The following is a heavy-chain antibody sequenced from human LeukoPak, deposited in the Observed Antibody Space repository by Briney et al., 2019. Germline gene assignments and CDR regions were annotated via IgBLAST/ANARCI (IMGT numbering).Heavy chain of an antibody. CDR2: IRSKAYGGTT. CDR1: GFTFGDYA. V-gene: IGHV3-49*04. D-gene: IGHD6-13*01. Sequence: QTGGSLRLSCTASGFTFGDYAMSWVRQAPGKGLEWVGFIRSKAYGGTTEYAASVKGGFTISRDDSKSIAYLQMNSLKTEDTAVYYCTRMGGVAAAAESDYWGQGTLVTVSS. CDR3: TRMGGVAAAAESDY. J-gene: IGHJ4*02.